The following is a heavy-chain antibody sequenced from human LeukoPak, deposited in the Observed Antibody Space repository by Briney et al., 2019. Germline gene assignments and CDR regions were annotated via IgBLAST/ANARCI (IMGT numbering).Heavy chain of an antibody. CDR2: IWYDGSNK. Sequence: GGSLRLSCAASEFTFSSYGMHWVRQAPGKGLEWVAVIWYDGSNKYYADSVKGRFTISRDNSKNTLYLQMNSLRAEDTAVYYCARGPADYYDSSGYNYWGQGTLVTVSS. CDR3: ARGPADYYDSSGYNY. D-gene: IGHD3-22*01. CDR1: EFTFSSYG. V-gene: IGHV3-33*08. J-gene: IGHJ4*02.